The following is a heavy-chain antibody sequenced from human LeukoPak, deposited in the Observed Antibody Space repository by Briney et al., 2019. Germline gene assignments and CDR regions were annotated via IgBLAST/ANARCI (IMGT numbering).Heavy chain of an antibody. CDR1: GGSISSSSYY. V-gene: IGHV4-39*07. D-gene: IGHD6-13*01. Sequence: SETLSLTCTVSGGSISSSSYYWGWIRQPPGKGLEWIGSIYYSGSTYYNPSLKCRVTISVDKSKNQFSLKLSAVPAADTAVYYCARDLYSSRTKDAFVIWGQGTMVTVSS. CDR3: ARDLYSSRTKDAFVI. J-gene: IGHJ3*02. CDR2: IYYSGST.